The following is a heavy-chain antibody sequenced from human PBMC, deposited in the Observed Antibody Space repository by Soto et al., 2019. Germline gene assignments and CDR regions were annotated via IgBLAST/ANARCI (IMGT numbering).Heavy chain of an antibody. CDR2: SGTAGDT. J-gene: IGHJ3*01. V-gene: IGHV3-13*01. CDR3: ARAGVYGSFYL. D-gene: IGHD4-17*01. CDR1: GFTFSSYD. Sequence: PGGSLRLSCAASGFTFSSYDMHWVRQATGKGLEWVSASGTAGDTYYPGSVKGRFTISRENAKNSLYLQMNSLRDGDTAVYYCARAGVYGSFYLWGQATMVTVS.